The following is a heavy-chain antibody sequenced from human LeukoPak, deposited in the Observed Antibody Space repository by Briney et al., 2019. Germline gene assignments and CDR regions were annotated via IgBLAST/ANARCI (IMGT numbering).Heavy chain of an antibody. J-gene: IGHJ6*03. CDR2: IRYDGSNK. D-gene: IGHD2-2*01. V-gene: IGHV3-30*02. CDR3: AKVKVPATPYYYYYMDV. Sequence: PGGSLRLSCAASGFTFSTYAMHWVRQAPGKGLEWVAFIRYDGSNKYYADSVKGRFTISRDNSKNTLYLQMNSLRAEDTAVYYCAKVKVPATPYYYYYMDVWGKGTTVTVSS. CDR1: GFTFSTYA.